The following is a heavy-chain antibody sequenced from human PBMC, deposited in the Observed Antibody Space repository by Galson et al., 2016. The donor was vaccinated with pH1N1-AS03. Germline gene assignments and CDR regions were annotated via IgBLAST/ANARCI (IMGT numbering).Heavy chain of an antibody. Sequence: SVKVSCKASGYTFISYVMHWVRQAPGQRLEWMGWINAGNGNTTYSQSFQGRVTITRDTSASKAYMELSSLRSEVTAVYYCARGRGSYGMDVWGQGTSVIVSS. CDR2: INAGNGNT. D-gene: IGHD1-26*01. V-gene: IGHV1-3*01. CDR1: GYTFISYV. J-gene: IGHJ6*02. CDR3: ARGRGSYGMDV.